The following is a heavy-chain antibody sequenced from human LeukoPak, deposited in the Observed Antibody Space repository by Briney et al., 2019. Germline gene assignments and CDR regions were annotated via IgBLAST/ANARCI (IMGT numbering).Heavy chain of an antibody. J-gene: IGHJ5*02. Sequence: ASVKVSCKASGYTFTSYYMHWVRQAPGQGLEWMGIINPSGGSTSYAQKFQGRVTMTRDTSTSTVYMELSSLRSEDTAVYYCARDPKEEKRWLQLLGWFDPWGQGTLVTVSS. D-gene: IGHD5-24*01. CDR3: ARDPKEEKRWLQLLGWFDP. CDR2: INPSGGST. CDR1: GYTFTSYY. V-gene: IGHV1-46*01.